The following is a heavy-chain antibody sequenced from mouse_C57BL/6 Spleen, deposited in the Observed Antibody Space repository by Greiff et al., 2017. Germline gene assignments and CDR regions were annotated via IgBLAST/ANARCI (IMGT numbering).Heavy chain of an antibody. V-gene: IGHV2-3*01. CDR1: GFSLTSYG. CDR3: ATKSHDGYRYCSAMDY. Sequence: QVQLQQSGPGLVAPSQSLSITCTVSGFSLTSYGVSWVRQPPGKGLEWLGVIWGAGSTNYHSDLISRLGISKDNSKSQVFLKLNSLQTDDTATYYCATKSHDGYRYCSAMDYWGPGPSVTSAS. J-gene: IGHJ4*01. CDR2: IWGAGST. D-gene: IGHD2-3*01.